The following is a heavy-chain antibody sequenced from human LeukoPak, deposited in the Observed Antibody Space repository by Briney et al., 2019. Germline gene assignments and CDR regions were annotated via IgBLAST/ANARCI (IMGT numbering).Heavy chain of an antibody. Sequence: SETLSLTCAVSGGSISSGGYSWSWIRQPPGKGLEWIGYIYHSGSTYYNPSLKSRVTISVDRSKNQFSLKLSSVTAADTAVYYCARESQWELLGAFDIWGQGTMVTVSS. V-gene: IGHV4-30-2*01. CDR2: IYHSGST. D-gene: IGHD1-26*01. CDR1: GGSISSGGYS. CDR3: ARESQWELLGAFDI. J-gene: IGHJ3*02.